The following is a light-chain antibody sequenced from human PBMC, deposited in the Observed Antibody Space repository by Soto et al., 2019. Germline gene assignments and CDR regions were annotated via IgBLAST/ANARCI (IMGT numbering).Light chain of an antibody. CDR2: AAS. Sequence: DIQMTQSPSSLSASVGDRVTITCRASQGLTNSLAWYQQKPGKVPKLLIYAASTLQSGVPSRFSGSGSGAEFTLTISSLQPEDVATYYCQRYNSASITVGQETRLEF. CDR3: QRYNSASIT. V-gene: IGKV1-27*01. J-gene: IGKJ5*01. CDR1: QGLTNS.